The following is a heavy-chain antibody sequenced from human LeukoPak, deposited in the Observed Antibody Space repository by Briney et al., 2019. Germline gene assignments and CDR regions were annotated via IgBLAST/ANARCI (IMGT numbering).Heavy chain of an antibody. V-gene: IGHV1-2*02. CDR1: GYIFTGYY. CDR2: INPNSGGT. D-gene: IGHD6-13*01. Sequence: GASVKVSCKASGYIFTGYYMHWVRQAPGQGLEWMGWINPNSGGTNYASKFQGRVTMTRDTSINTAYMELSRLRSDDTAVYYCARAGAVGTADGDIDYWGQGTLVTVSS. CDR3: ARAGAVGTADGDIDY. J-gene: IGHJ4*02.